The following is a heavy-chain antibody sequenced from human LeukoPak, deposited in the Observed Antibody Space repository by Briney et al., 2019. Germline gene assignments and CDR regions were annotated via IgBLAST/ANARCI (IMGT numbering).Heavy chain of an antibody. J-gene: IGHJ4*02. CDR2: ISHIFGTA. D-gene: IGHD1-26*01. CDR3: ARWDYSGSSYEY. Sequence: SVKVSCKASGGTFSSYAISWVRQAPGQGLEWMGGISHIFGTANYAQKFQGRVTITTDESTSTAYMELSSLRAEDTAVYYCARWDYSGSSYEYWGQGTLVSVSS. V-gene: IGHV1-69*05. CDR1: GGTFSSYA.